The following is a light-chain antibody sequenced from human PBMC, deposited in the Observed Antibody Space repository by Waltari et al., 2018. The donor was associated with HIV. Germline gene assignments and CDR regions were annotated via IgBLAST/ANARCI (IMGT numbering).Light chain of an antibody. CDR1: VAISDY. J-gene: IGKJ5*01. V-gene: IGKV1-9*01. CDR3: QQSETYPIT. Sequence: DIQLTQSPSFLSAAVGDRVTITCRANVAISDYLVWYQQKPGTAPKLLIYGASTLQRGVPSRFSGSGSGTDVILTINSLQPEDFGTYYCQQSETYPITFGQGTRLEIK. CDR2: GAS.